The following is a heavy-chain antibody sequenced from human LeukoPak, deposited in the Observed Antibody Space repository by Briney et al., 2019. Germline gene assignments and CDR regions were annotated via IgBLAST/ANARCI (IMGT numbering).Heavy chain of an antibody. CDR3: ARAHQGIRSSSWWFDY. J-gene: IGHJ4*02. D-gene: IGHD6-13*01. V-gene: IGHV4-59*01. Sequence: SETLSLTCTVSGGSISSYYRSWIRQPPGKGLEWIGYIYYSGSTNYNPSLKSRVTISVDTSKNQFSLKLSSVTAADTAVYYCARAHQGIRSSSWWFDYWGQGTLVTVSS. CDR1: GGSISSYY. CDR2: IYYSGST.